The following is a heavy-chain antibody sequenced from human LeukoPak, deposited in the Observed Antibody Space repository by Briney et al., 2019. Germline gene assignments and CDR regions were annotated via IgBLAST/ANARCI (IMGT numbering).Heavy chain of an antibody. Sequence: SETLSLTCTVSGGSISSYYWSWIRQPPGKGLECIGYIYYTGSTNKNPSLKSRVTMSVDTSKNQFSLNLKSVTPEDTAVYYCAGSYGSGSYYNPYGIDYWGQGTLVTVSS. CDR2: IYYTGST. D-gene: IGHD3-10*01. CDR3: AGSYGSGSYYNPYGIDY. J-gene: IGHJ4*02. CDR1: GGSISSYY. V-gene: IGHV4-59*01.